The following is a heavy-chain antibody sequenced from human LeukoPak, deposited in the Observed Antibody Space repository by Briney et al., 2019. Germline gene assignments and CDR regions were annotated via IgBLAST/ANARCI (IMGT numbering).Heavy chain of an antibody. CDR2: INPSGGST. D-gene: IGHD6-19*01. J-gene: IGHJ3*02. V-gene: IGHV1-46*01. CDR1: GYTFTCYY. Sequence: ASVKVSCKASGYTFTCYYMHWVRQAPGQGLEWMGIINPSGGSTSYAQKFQGRVTMTRDTSTSTVYMELSSLRSEDTAVYYCARDDPRQWLTGDAFDIWGQGTMVTVSS. CDR3: ARDDPRQWLTGDAFDI.